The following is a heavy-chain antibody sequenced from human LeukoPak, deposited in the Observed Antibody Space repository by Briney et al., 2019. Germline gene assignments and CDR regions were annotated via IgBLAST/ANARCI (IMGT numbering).Heavy chain of an antibody. J-gene: IGHJ5*02. D-gene: IGHD3-3*01. CDR2: IYYSGST. CDR1: GGSISSGGYY. V-gene: IGHV4-31*03. CDR3: ARGLSYDFWSGYPALNWFDP. Sequence: SETLSLTCTVSGGSISSGGYYWSWIRQHPGKGLEWIGYIYYSGSTYYNPSLKSRVTISVDTSKNQFSLKLSSVTAADTAVYYCARGLSYDFWSGYPALNWFDPWGQGTLVTVSS.